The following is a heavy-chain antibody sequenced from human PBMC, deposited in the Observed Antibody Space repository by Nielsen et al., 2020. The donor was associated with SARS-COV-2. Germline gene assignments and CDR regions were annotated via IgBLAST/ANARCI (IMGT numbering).Heavy chain of an antibody. V-gene: IGHV1-69*13. J-gene: IGHJ4*02. CDR2: IIPIFGTA. CDR3: ARDAPYSSGWGYFDY. CDR1: GCTFSSYA. Sequence: SVKVSCKASGCTFSSYAISWVRQAPGQRLEWMGGIIPIFGTANYAPKFQGRVTITADESTSTAYMELSSLRSEYTAVYYCARDAPYSSGWGYFDYWGQGTLVTVSS. D-gene: IGHD6-19*01.